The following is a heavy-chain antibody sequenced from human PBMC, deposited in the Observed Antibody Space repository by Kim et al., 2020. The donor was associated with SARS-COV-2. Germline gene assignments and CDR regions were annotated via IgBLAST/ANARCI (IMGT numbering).Heavy chain of an antibody. D-gene: IGHD1-26*01. Sequence: NYNPSLKSRVTISVDTSKNQFSLKLSSVTAADTAVYYCASGLGATRLFDYWGQGTLVTVSS. J-gene: IGHJ4*02. V-gene: IGHV4-59*09. CDR3: ASGLGATRLFDY.